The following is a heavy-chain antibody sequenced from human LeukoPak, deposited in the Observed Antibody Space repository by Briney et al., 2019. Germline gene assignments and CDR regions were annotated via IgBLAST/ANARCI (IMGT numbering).Heavy chain of an antibody. Sequence: SETLSLTCTVSGGSISSYYWSWIRQPPGKGLKWIGYIYYSGSTNYNPSLKSRVTISVDTPKNQFSLKLSSVTAADTAVYYCARAKRKRTDIVVVPAAYYFDYWGQGTLVTVSS. CDR2: IYYSGST. D-gene: IGHD2-2*01. V-gene: IGHV4-59*01. CDR3: ARAKRKRTDIVVVPAAYYFDY. J-gene: IGHJ4*02. CDR1: GGSISSYY.